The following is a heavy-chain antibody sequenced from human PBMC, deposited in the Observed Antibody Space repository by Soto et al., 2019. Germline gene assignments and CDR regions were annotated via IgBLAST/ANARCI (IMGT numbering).Heavy chain of an antibody. CDR2: IYYSGST. J-gene: IGHJ6*03. Sequence: KQSQTLSLTCTVSGGSISSYYWSWIRQPPGKGLEWIGYIYYSGSTNYNPSLKSRVTISVDTSKNQFSLKLSSVTAADTAVYYCARVGYDFWSGYSLLDYYYYMDVWGKGTTVTVSS. CDR3: ARVGYDFWSGYSLLDYYYYMDV. CDR1: GGSISSYY. V-gene: IGHV4-59*01. D-gene: IGHD3-3*01.